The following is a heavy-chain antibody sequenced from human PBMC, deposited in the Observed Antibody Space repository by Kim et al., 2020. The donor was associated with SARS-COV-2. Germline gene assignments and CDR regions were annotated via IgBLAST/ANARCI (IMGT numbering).Heavy chain of an antibody. J-gene: IGHJ4*02. Sequence: GGSLRLSCAASGFTFSTYAMSWVRQAPGKGLEWVSAISGSGGSTYYADSVKGRFTISRDNSKNTLFLQIDSLRAEDTAVYYCVKXXSGLAKVNWGQGTLVAVSS. CDR1: GFTFSTYA. CDR2: ISGSGGST. D-gene: IGHD3-10*01. V-gene: IGHV3-23*01. CDR3: VKXXSGLAKVN.